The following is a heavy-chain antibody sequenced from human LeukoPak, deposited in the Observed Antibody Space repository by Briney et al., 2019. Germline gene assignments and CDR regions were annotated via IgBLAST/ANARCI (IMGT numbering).Heavy chain of an antibody. CDR1: GGSISSYY. V-gene: IGHV4-4*07. Sequence: NPSETLSLTCTVSGGSISSYYWSWIRQPAGKGLEWIGRIYTSGSTNYNPSLKSRVTMSVDTSKNQFSLKLSSVTAADTAVYYCARDRGVVRDYYYYYMDVWGKGTTVTVSS. D-gene: IGHD2-2*01. CDR2: IYTSGST. J-gene: IGHJ6*03. CDR3: ARDRGVVRDYYYYYMDV.